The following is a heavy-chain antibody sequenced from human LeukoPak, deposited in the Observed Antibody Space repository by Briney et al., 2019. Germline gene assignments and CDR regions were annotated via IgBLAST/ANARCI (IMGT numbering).Heavy chain of an antibody. CDR2: GSGGST. V-gene: IGHV3-23*01. Sequence: GSGGSTYYADSVKGRFTISRDNSKNTLYLQMNSLRAEDTAVYYCAKSPRKNTYSYGYGYFDYWGQGTLVTVSS. CDR3: AKSPRKNTYSYGYGYFDY. D-gene: IGHD5-18*01. J-gene: IGHJ4*02.